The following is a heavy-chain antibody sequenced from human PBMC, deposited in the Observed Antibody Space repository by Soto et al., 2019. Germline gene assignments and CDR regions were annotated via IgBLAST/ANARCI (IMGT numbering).Heavy chain of an antibody. V-gene: IGHV2-5*02. CDR1: GFSVSTDGVA. CDR3: AHIFSGGYNSGWYGFYYGS. CDR2: IYWDDDK. J-gene: IGHJ4*02. Sequence: SGPTLVNPTQTLTLTCTFSGFSVSTDGVAVGWIRQPPGKALEWLALIYWDDDKRYSPSLRSRLTITKDTSKNQVVLTMTNMDPVDTATYYCAHIFSGGYNSGWYGFYYGSWGPGTLVTVSS. D-gene: IGHD6-19*01.